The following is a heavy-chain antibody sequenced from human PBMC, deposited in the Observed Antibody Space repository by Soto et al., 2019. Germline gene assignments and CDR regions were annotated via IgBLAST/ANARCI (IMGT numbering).Heavy chain of an antibody. CDR2: IKQDGSEK. CDR3: ARDQDDCWSGYYDSDAVDI. J-gene: IGHJ3*02. V-gene: IGHV3-7*03. D-gene: IGHD3-3*01. CDR1: GFTFSNYD. Sequence: PGGSLRLSCAASGFTFSNYDMHWVRQAPGKGLEWVANIKQDGSEKYYVDSVKGRFTISRDNAKNSLYLQMNSLRAEDTAVYYCARDQDDCWSGYYDSDAVDIWGQGTMFTV.